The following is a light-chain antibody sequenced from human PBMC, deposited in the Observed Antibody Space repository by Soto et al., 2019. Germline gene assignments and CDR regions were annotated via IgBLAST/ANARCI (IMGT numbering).Light chain of an antibody. V-gene: IGLV2-14*01. Sequence: QSVRTQPASVSGSPGRSITISCTGTSSYVGGYNYVSWYQQHPGKAPKLMIYDVSNRPSGVSNRFSGSKSGNTASLTISGLQAEDEADYYCSSYPSSSTLVFGTGTKVTVL. CDR3: SSYPSSSTLV. CDR2: DVS. CDR1: SSYVGGYNY. J-gene: IGLJ1*01.